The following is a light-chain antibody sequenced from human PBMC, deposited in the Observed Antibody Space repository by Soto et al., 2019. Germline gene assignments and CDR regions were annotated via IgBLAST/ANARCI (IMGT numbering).Light chain of an antibody. CDR3: SSYTSSSTLEV. CDR1: SSDVGGYNY. Sequence: QSALTQPASVSGSPGQSITISCTGTSSDVGGYNYVSWYQQHPGKAPKLMIYDVSNRPSGVSNRFSGSKSGNTASLTISGLQAEDEADYYCSSYTSSSTLEVFGPGTKVTVL. J-gene: IGLJ1*01. V-gene: IGLV2-14*01. CDR2: DVS.